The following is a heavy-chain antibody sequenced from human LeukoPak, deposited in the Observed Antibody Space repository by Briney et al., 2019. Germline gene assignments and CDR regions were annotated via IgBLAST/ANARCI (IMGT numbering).Heavy chain of an antibody. Sequence: SETLSLTCAVSGYSISSGYYWGWIRQPPGKGLEWIGRIYHSGSTYYNPSLKSRVTISVATSKNQFSLKLSSVTAADTAVYYCARMTEYSSSADAFDIWGQGTMVTVSS. D-gene: IGHD6-6*01. V-gene: IGHV4-38-2*01. CDR1: GYSISSGYY. J-gene: IGHJ3*02. CDR2: IYHSGST. CDR3: ARMTEYSSSADAFDI.